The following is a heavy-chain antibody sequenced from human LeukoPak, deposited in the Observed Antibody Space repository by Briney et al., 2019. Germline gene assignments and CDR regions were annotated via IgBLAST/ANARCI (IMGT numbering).Heavy chain of an antibody. J-gene: IGHJ4*02. V-gene: IGHV3-33*01. CDR3: ARSQSSSLIDY. CDR2: IWDDGSSK. D-gene: IGHD6-13*01. Sequence: RGSLRLSCAASGFSFSAYGVHWVRQAPGKGLEWVAVIWDDGSSKDYADSVKGRFTFSRDNSKNTLYLQKNSLTVEDTAVYYCARSQSSSLIDYWGQGTLVTVSS. CDR1: GFSFSAYG.